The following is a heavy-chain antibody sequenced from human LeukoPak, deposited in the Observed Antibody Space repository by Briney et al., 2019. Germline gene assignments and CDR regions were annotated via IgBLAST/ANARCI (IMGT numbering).Heavy chain of an antibody. CDR1: GFTFSSYS. D-gene: IGHD6-13*01. V-gene: IGHV3-21*01. CDR2: ISSSSSYI. CDR3: ARESIAAAGLLDY. J-gene: IGHJ4*02. Sequence: GGSLRLSCVASGFTFSSYSMNWVRQAPGKGLEWVSSISSSSSYIYYADSVKGRFTISRDNAKNSLYLQMNSLRAEDTAVYYCARESIAAAGLLDYWGQGTLVTVSS.